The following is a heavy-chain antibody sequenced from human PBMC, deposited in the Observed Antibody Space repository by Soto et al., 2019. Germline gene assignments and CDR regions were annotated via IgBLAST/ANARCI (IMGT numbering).Heavy chain of an antibody. D-gene: IGHD6-19*01. CDR1: GFTFSSYG. J-gene: IGHJ4*02. CDR2: ISYGGSNK. CDR3: AKDRREAVAGDIDD. Sequence: PGGSLRLSCAASGFTFSSYGMHWVRQAPGKGLEWVAVISYGGSNKYYADSVKGRFTISRDNSKNTLYLQMNSLRAEDTAVYYCAKDRREAVAGDIDDWGQGTLVTVSS. V-gene: IGHV3-30*18.